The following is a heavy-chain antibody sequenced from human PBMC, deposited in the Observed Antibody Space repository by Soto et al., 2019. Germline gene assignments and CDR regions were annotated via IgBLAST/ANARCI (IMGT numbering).Heavy chain of an antibody. Sequence: ASVKVSCKTSGYTFSNYGIKWVRQAPGQGLEWIGWISGYNGNTNYAQTVQGRVTMTTDTSTGTVYMELRSLKSDDTAIYYCSRFIMVGGWFDPNYYHGMDVWGQGTTVTVYS. J-gene: IGHJ6*02. CDR3: SRFIMVGGWFDPNYYHGMDV. D-gene: IGHD6-19*01. CDR1: GYTFSNYG. CDR2: ISGYNGNT. V-gene: IGHV1-18*01.